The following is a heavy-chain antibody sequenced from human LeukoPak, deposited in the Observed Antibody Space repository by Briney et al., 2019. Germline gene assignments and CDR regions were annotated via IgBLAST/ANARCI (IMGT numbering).Heavy chain of an antibody. V-gene: IGHV3-21*01. CDR2: ISSSSSYI. CDR3: AREFAIEMATTLDY. Sequence: GGSLRLSCAASGFTFSSYSMNWVRQAPGKGLEWVSSISSSSSYIYYADSVKGRFTISRDNAKNSLYLQMNSLRAEDTAVYYCAREFAIEMATTLDYWGQGTLVTVSS. CDR1: GFTFSSYS. D-gene: IGHD5-24*01. J-gene: IGHJ4*02.